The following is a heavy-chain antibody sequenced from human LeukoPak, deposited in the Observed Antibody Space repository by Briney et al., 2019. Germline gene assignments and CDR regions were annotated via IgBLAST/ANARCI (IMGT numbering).Heavy chain of an antibody. J-gene: IGHJ4*02. CDR1: GFTFGDYA. V-gene: IGHV3-23*01. D-gene: IGHD6-19*01. Sequence: GGSLRLSCAASGFTFGDYAMHWVRQAPGKGLEWVSAISGSGGSTYYADSVKGRFTISRDNSKNTLYLQMNSLRAEDTAVYYCAKDGPGIAVAGPFDYWGQGTLVTVSS. CDR2: ISGSGGST. CDR3: AKDGPGIAVAGPFDY.